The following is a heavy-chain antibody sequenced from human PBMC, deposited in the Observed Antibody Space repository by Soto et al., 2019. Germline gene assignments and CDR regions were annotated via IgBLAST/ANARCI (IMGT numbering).Heavy chain of an antibody. CDR2: IWYDGSNK. CDR1: GFTFSSYG. J-gene: IGHJ4*02. Sequence: QVQLVESGGGVVQPGRSLRLSCAASGFTFSSYGMHWVRQAPGKGLEWVAGIWYDGSNKYYADSVKGRFTISRDNSKNTLYLQMNSLRAEDTAVYYCARAGPRYCSSTSCYLVDYWGQGTLVTVSS. CDR3: ARAGPRYCSSTSCYLVDY. V-gene: IGHV3-33*01. D-gene: IGHD2-2*01.